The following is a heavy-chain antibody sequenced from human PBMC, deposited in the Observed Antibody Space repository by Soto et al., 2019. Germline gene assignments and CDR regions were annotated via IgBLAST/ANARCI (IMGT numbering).Heavy chain of an antibody. Sequence: SGPTLVNPTQTLTLTCTFSGFSLGTSGMCVSWIRQPPGKALEWLALIDWDDDKYYSTSLKTRLTISKDTSKNQVVLTMTNMDPVDTATYYCARTFYGSGSFWVMDVWGQGTTVTVSS. V-gene: IGHV2-70*01. CDR3: ARTFYGSGSFWVMDV. J-gene: IGHJ6*02. CDR2: IDWDDDK. CDR1: GFSLGTSGMC. D-gene: IGHD3-10*01.